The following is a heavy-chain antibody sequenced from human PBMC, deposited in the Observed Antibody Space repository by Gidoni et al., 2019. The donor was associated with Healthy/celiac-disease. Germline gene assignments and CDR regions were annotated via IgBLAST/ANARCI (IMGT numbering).Heavy chain of an antibody. CDR2: ISYDGSNK. CDR1: GFTFSSYA. D-gene: IGHD5-18*01. V-gene: IGHV3-30*04. Sequence: QVQLVESGGGVVQPGRSLRLSCAASGFTFSSYAMHWVRQAPGKGLEWVAVISYDGSNKYYADSVKGRFTISRDNSKNTLYLQMNSLRAEDTAVYYCARDPLTMVTPSVDYYGMDVWGQGTTVTVSS. CDR3: ARDPLTMVTPSVDYYGMDV. J-gene: IGHJ6*02.